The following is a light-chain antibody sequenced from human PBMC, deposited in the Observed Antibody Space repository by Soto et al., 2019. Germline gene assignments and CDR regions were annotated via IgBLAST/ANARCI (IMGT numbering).Light chain of an antibody. J-gene: IGKJ4*01. CDR3: QQRYNWPLT. CDR2: AAS. Sequence: IQLTQSPSSLSASVGDSVTITCRASQGISRYLSWYQQKPGRAPKLLISAASTLQSGVPARFSGSGSGTDFTLSISSLEPEDFAVYYCQQRYNWPLTFGGGTKVDIK. CDR1: QGISRY. V-gene: IGKV1-9*01.